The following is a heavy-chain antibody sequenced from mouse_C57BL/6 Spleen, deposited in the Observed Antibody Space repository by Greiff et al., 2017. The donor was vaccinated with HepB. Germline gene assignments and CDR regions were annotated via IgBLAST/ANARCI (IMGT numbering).Heavy chain of an antibody. J-gene: IGHJ3*01. CDR2: ISSGGDYI. Sequence: EVQGVESGEGLVKPGGSLKLSCAASGFTFSSYAMSWVRQTPEKRLEWVAYISSGGDYIYYADTVKGRFTISRDNARNTRYLQMSSLKSEDTAMYYCTRAVNWAMANGGQGTRVTVSA. V-gene: IGHV5-9-1*02. CDR3: TRAVNWAMAN. D-gene: IGHD4-1*01. CDR1: GFTFSSYA.